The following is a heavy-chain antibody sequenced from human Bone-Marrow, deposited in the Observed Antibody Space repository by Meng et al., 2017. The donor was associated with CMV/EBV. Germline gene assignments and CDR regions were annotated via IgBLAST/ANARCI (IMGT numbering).Heavy chain of an antibody. V-gene: IGHV1-2*02. J-gene: IGHJ6*02. Sequence: ASVKVSCKASGYTFTDYYMHWVRQAPGQGLEWMGWFNPNSGGSNYVQRFQGRVTMTRDTSISTAYMELSRLTSDDTAVYYCGRDLKGTTVTTKGLYCRDVWGQGTTVTVSS. CDR1: GYTFTDYY. D-gene: IGHD4-11*01. CDR3: GRDLKGTTVTTKGLYCRDV. CDR2: FNPNSGGS.